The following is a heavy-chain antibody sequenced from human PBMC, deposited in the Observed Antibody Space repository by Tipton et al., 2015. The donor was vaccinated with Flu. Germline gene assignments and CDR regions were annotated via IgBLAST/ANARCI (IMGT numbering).Heavy chain of an antibody. V-gene: IGHV4-4*02. J-gene: IGHJ4*02. CDR2: IYHSGST. CDR3: ARAKSPGYYYDSSEGAYFDY. D-gene: IGHD3-22*01. Sequence: TLSLTCAVSGGSISSSNWWSWVRQPPGKGLEWIGEIYHSGSTNYNPSPKSRVTISVDKSKNKFSLKLSSVTAADTAVYYCARAKSPGYYYDSSEGAYFDYWGQGTLVTVSS. CDR1: GGSISSSNW.